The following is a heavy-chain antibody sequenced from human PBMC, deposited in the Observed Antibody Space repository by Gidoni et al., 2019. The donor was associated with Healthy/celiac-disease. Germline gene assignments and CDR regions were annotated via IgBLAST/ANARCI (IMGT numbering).Heavy chain of an antibody. D-gene: IGHD5-18*01. J-gene: IGHJ4*02. V-gene: IGHV5-51*01. CDR2: ICPGDSDT. CDR3: ARHSRATGGYLSY. Sequence: EVQLVQSGADVTQPGASLTISRKGSGYSFTSYWLGWVRQMPGKGLEWMEIICPGDSDTRYSPSFQGQVTISADKSISTAYLQWSSLKASDTAMYYCARHSRATGGYLSYWGQGTLVTVSS. CDR1: GYSFTSYW.